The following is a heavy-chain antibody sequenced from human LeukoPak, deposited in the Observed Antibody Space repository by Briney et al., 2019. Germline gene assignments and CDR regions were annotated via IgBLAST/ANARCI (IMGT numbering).Heavy chain of an antibody. V-gene: IGHV3-21*01. CDR3: ARDRDNGMDV. J-gene: IGHJ6*04. D-gene: IGHD2-15*01. Sequence: GGSLRLSCAASGFTFSSYSMNWFRQAPGKGLEWVSSMGNSGSYIYYAESVQGRFTTSRDNAKNSLFLQMNSLRDEDTAVYYCARDRDNGMDVWGKGTTVTVSS. CDR1: GFTFSSYS. CDR2: MGNSGSYI.